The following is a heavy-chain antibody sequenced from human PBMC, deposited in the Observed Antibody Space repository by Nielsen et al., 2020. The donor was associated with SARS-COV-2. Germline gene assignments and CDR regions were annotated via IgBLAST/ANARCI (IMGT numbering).Heavy chain of an antibody. J-gene: IGHJ6*02. D-gene: IGHD6-13*01. Sequence: GGSLRLSCAASGYTFTSYAMHWVRQAPGQRLEWMGWINAGNGNTKYSQKFQGRVTITRDTSASTAYMELSSLRSEDTAVYYCARELYSSSWHEPYYYGMDVWGQGTTVTVSS. CDR1: GYTFTSYA. CDR3: ARELYSSSWHEPYYYGMDV. V-gene: IGHV1-3*01. CDR2: INAGNGNT.